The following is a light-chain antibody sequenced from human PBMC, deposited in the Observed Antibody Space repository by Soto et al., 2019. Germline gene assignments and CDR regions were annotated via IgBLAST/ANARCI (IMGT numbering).Light chain of an antibody. V-gene: IGKV3-20*01. J-gene: IGKJ4*02. CDR2: GAS. CDR3: QQYSSLS. Sequence: EIVLTQSPGTLSLSPGERATLSCRASQSISSSYLAWYQKKPGQAPRLLFYGASTRATGTPDRFSGSGSGTDFTLTISRLEPEDFAVYYCQQYSSLSFGGGTKVDIK. CDR1: QSISSSY.